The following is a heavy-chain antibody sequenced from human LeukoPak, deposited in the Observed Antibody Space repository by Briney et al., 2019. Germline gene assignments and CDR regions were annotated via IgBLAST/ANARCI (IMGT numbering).Heavy chain of an antibody. CDR1: GFTFSSFS. D-gene: IGHD3-22*01. CDR3: ARDIYYDSSGYYQLFDY. V-gene: IGHV3-48*01. J-gene: IGHJ4*02. Sequence: GSLRLSCAASGFTFSSFSMNWVREAPGRGLEWLSYISISSSTIFYADSVKGRFTISRDNAKNSLYLQMNSLRAEGTAVYYCARDIYYDSSGYYQLFDYWGQGTLVTVSS. CDR2: ISISSSTI.